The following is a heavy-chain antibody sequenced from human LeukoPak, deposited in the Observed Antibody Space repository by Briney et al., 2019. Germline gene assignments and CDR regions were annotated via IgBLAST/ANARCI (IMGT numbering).Heavy chain of an antibody. CDR2: IWYDGNSK. J-gene: IGHJ5*02. CDR1: GFTFSSYA. Sequence: QPGGSLRLSCAASGFTFSSYAMHWVRQAPGKGLEWVTIIWYDGNSKHYADSVKGRFTISRDNSKSTLYLQMDSLRVEDTAVYYCAKDRSGTWSYDLWGQGTLVTVSS. V-gene: IGHV3-30*02. D-gene: IGHD2-15*01. CDR3: AKDRSGTWSYDL.